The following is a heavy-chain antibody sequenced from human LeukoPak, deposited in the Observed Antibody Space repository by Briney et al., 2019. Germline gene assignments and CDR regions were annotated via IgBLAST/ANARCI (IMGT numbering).Heavy chain of an antibody. CDR2: IYTSGST. V-gene: IGHV4-4*07. CDR3: ARRRGVGATGDFDY. D-gene: IGHD1-26*01. J-gene: IGHJ4*02. CDR1: GGSISSYY. Sequence: SETLSLTCTVSGGSISSYYWSWIRQPAGKGLEWIGRIYTSGSTNYNPSLKSRVTMSVDTSKNQFSLKLSSVTAADTAVYYCARRRGVGATGDFDYWGQGTLVTVSS.